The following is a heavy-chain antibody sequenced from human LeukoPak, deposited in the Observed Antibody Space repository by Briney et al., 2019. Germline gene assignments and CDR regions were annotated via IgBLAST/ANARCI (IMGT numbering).Heavy chain of an antibody. Sequence: PSGTLSLTCTVSGGSFSSRNWWSWVRQPPGKGLEWIGEMYHSGSINYNPSLKSRVTISVDISKNQFSLRLNSVTAADTAVYYCARDLGSAQPGFWGQGTLVTVSS. J-gene: IGHJ4*02. D-gene: IGHD6-25*01. CDR2: MYHSGSI. CDR3: ARDLGSAQPGF. CDR1: GGSFSSRNW. V-gene: IGHV4-4*02.